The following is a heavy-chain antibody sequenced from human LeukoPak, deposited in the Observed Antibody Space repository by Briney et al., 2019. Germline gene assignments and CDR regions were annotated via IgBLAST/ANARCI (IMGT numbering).Heavy chain of an antibody. V-gene: IGHV3-11*01. Sequence: GGSLRLSCAASGFAFSDYYMSWIRQAPGKGLEWVSSISSSGNRIHYAGSVRGRFIISRDNAKNSLYLQVNSLRAEDAAVYYCARDAPPLGDDICGGEPGAFAVWGHGTMVIVA. CDR3: ARDAPPLGDDICGGEPGAFAV. CDR1: GFAFSDYY. J-gene: IGHJ3*01. CDR2: ISSSGNRI. D-gene: IGHD2-21*01.